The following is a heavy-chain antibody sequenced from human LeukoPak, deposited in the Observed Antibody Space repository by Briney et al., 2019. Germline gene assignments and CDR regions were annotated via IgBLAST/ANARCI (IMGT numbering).Heavy chain of an antibody. D-gene: IGHD2-2*01. CDR1: GGSISSYY. V-gene: IGHV4-59*01. Sequence: PSETLSLTCTVSGGSISSYYWSWIRQPPGKGLEWIGYIYYSGCTNYNPSLKSRVTISVDTSKNQFSLKLSSVTAADTAVYYCAREIRTGYCSSTSCYRGPNWFDPWGQGTLVTVSS. J-gene: IGHJ5*02. CDR2: IYYSGCT. CDR3: AREIRTGYCSSTSCYRGPNWFDP.